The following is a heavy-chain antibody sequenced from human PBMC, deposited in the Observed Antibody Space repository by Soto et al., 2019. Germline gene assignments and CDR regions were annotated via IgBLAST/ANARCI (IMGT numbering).Heavy chain of an antibody. CDR1: GFTFSSYG. J-gene: IGHJ6*02. CDR2: IWYDGSNK. Sequence: QVQLVESGGGVVQPGRSLRLSCAASGFTFSSYGMHWVRQAPGKGLEWVAVIWYDGSNKYYADSVKGRFTISRDNSKNTLYLQMNSLRAEDTAVYYCARVLGRRSSSWYEVNAGMDVWGQGTTVTVSS. CDR3: ARVLGRRSSSWYEVNAGMDV. D-gene: IGHD6-13*01. V-gene: IGHV3-33*01.